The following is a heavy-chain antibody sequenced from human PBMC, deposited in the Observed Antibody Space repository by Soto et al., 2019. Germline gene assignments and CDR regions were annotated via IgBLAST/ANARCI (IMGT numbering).Heavy chain of an antibody. CDR3: ARVCGFKQLASSYYDMDV. Sequence: QVQLAECGGGVVQPGRSLRLSCAASGFTFNSYAMHWVRRAPGKGLEWVAVISYEGNTKYYADSVKGRFTISRDNSKNTLFLQMSSLGTEDTAVYYCARVCGFKQLASSYYDMDVW. CDR2: ISYEGNTK. V-gene: IGHV3-30*14. D-gene: IGHD6-6*01. J-gene: IGHJ6*03. CDR1: GFTFNSYA.